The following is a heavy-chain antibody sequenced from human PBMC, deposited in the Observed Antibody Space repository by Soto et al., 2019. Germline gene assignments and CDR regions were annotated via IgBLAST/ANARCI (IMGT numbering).Heavy chain of an antibody. CDR1: GFSLSNARMG. Sequence: QVTLKESGPVLVKPTETLTLTCTVSGFSLSNARMGVSWIRQPPGKALEWLAHIFSNDEKSYSTSLKSRLTISKDTSKSQVVLTMTNMDPVDTATYYCARIATAVWYFDLWGRGTLVTVSS. V-gene: IGHV2-26*01. CDR2: IFSNDEK. CDR3: ARIATAVWYFDL. D-gene: IGHD6-19*01. J-gene: IGHJ2*01.